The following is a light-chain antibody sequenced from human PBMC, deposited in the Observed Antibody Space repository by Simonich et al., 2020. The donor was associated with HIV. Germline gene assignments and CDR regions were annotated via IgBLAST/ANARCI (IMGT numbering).Light chain of an antibody. CDR3: MQALQTPFT. J-gene: IGKJ3*01. CDR2: LGS. Sequence: DIVMTQSPLSLPVTPGEPASISCRSSPSLLHSNGFNYLDWYLQKPGQFPKLLIYLGSNRASGVPARFSGSGSGTDFTLKISRVEAEDVGVYYCMQALQTPFTFGPGTKVDIK. V-gene: IGKV2-28*01. CDR1: PSLLHSNGFNY.